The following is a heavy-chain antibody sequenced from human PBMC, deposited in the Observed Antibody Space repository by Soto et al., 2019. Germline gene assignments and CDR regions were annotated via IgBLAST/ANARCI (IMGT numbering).Heavy chain of an antibody. Sequence: EVQLLESGGGLVQPGGSLRLSCAASGFTFSSYAMSWVRQAPGKGLKWVSAISGSGGSTYYADSVKGRFTISRDNSKNPLYLQMNSLRAEDTAVYYCARRVVVAASADYWGQGTLVTVSS. CDR2: ISGSGGST. J-gene: IGHJ4*02. D-gene: IGHD2-15*01. V-gene: IGHV3-23*01. CDR1: GFTFSSYA. CDR3: ARRVVVAASADY.